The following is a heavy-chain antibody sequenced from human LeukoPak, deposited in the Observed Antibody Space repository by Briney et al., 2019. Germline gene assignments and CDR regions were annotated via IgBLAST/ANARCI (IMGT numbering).Heavy chain of an antibody. V-gene: IGHV3-7*01. D-gene: IGHD2-15*01. Sequence: GGSLRLSCAASGFTLSNYWMSWVHQAPGKGLEWVANINQDSSEKYYVVSVKGRFTISRDNAKNSLYLQLNTLRPEDTAVYYCVQGWRDNWGQGTLVTVSS. CDR3: VQGWRDN. CDR2: INQDSSEK. J-gene: IGHJ4*02. CDR1: GFTLSNYW.